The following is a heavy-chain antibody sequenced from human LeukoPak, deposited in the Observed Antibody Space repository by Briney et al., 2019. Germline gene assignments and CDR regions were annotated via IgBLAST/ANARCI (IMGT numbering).Heavy chain of an antibody. Sequence: PSETLSLTCAVYGGSFSGYYWSWIRQPPGKRLEWIGYIYYSGSTNYNPSLKSRVTISVDTSKNQFSLKLSSVTAADTAVYYCARDNWNYGSSMDVWGQGTTVTVSS. CDR3: ARDNWNYGSSMDV. V-gene: IGHV4-59*01. CDR2: IYYSGST. CDR1: GGSFSGYY. D-gene: IGHD1-7*01. J-gene: IGHJ6*02.